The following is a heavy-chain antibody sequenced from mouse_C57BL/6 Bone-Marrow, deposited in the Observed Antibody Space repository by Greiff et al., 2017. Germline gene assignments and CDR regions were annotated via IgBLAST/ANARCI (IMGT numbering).Heavy chain of an antibody. CDR2: ISSGGSYT. Sequence: EVKLVESGGDLVKPGGSLKLSCAASGFTFSSYGMSWVRQTPDKRLEWVATISSGGSYTYYPDSVKGRFTISRDNAKNTLYLQMSSLKSEDTAMYYCASLYGSRILFDYWGQGTTLTVSS. V-gene: IGHV5-6*01. CDR3: ASLYGSRILFDY. J-gene: IGHJ2*01. CDR1: GFTFSSYG. D-gene: IGHD1-1*01.